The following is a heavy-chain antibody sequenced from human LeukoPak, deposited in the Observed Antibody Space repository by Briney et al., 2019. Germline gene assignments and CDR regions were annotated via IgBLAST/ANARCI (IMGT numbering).Heavy chain of an antibody. V-gene: IGHV3-30*18. D-gene: IGHD1-26*01. J-gene: IGHJ4*02. CDR1: GFTFSSYG. CDR3: IKDRIGTWSFDH. CDR2: ISYDGSNK. Sequence: GRSLRLSCAASGFTFSSYGMHWVRQAPGKGLEWVAVISYDGSNKYYADSVKGRFTISRDNSKNTLYLQLSSLRVEDTAVYYCIKDRIGTWSFDHWGQGTLLTVSS.